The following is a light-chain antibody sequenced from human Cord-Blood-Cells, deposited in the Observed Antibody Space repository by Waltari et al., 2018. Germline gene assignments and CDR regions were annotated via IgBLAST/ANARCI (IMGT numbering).Light chain of an antibody. V-gene: IGLV1-47*01. CDR2: RNN. Sequence: QSVLTQPPSASGPPGQRVTISCSGSSSNIGSNYVYWYQQHPGTAPKLLSYRNNHRPSGVPDRFSGSKSVTSASLAISELRSEDEAEYYCAAWDDSLSGRVVFGGGTKLTVL. CDR3: AAWDDSLSGRVV. CDR1: SSNIGSNY. J-gene: IGLJ2*01.